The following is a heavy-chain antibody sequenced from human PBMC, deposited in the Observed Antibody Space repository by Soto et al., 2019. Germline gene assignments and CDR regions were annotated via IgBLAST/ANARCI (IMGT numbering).Heavy chain of an antibody. CDR3: ARDYYYYYYMDV. Sequence: GSLRLSCAASGFTFSSYSMNWVRQAPRKGLEWVSSISSSSSYIYYADSVKGRFTISRDNAKNSLYLQMNSLRAEDTAVYYCARDYYYYYYMDVWGKGTTGTVSS. CDR1: GFTFSSYS. CDR2: ISSSSSYI. J-gene: IGHJ6*03. V-gene: IGHV3-21*01.